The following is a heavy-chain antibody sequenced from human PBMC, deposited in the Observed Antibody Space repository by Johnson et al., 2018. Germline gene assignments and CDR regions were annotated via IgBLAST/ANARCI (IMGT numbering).Heavy chain of an antibody. V-gene: IGHV3-7*01. D-gene: IGHD2-21*02. J-gene: IGHJ6*03. Sequence: VQLVQSGGGLVQPGGSLRLSCAASGFNFYTYWMPWIRQAPGKGLEWVANIYLDGREKYYADAVKGGFTISRDNPKNSLYLQMDSPRADDPAVYYCARDLRDFDGGMDVCGKGTTVTVSS. CDR1: GFNFYTYW. CDR2: IYLDGREK. CDR3: ARDLRDFDGGMDV.